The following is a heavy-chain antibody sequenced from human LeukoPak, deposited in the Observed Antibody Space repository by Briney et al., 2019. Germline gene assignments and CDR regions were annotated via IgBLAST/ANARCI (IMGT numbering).Heavy chain of an antibody. Sequence: GGSLRLSCVASGFTVSSNYMSWVRQAPGKGLEWVSVIYTSGSTHYADSVKGRFTISRDNSKNTLYLQMNSLSVEDTAVYYCARVGYYASGPFSYFDYWGQGTLVTVSS. CDR3: ARVGYYASGPFSYFDY. CDR1: GFTVSSNY. V-gene: IGHV3-66*02. D-gene: IGHD3-10*01. J-gene: IGHJ4*02. CDR2: IYTSGST.